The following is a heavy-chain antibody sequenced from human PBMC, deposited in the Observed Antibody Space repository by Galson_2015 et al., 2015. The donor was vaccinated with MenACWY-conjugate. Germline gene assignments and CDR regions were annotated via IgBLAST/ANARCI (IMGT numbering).Heavy chain of an antibody. V-gene: IGHV3-74*01. CDR3: TRGNGGYGRFDP. CDR2: INSDGSST. J-gene: IGHJ5*02. D-gene: IGHD5-12*01. Sequence: SLRLSCAASEFTLSGYWMHWVRQAPGKGLVWVSRINSDGSSTSYAESVKGRFTISRDNAKNTLYLQMNSLGAEDTAVYYYTRGNGGYGRFDPWGQGTLVTVSS. CDR1: EFTLSGYW.